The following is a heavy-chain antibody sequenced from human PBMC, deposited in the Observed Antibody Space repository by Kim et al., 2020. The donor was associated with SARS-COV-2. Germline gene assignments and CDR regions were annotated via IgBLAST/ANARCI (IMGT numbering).Heavy chain of an antibody. CDR3: ARGDYDFWSGYYPYYYGMDV. CDR1: GFTFSSYW. J-gene: IGHJ6*02. Sequence: GGSLRLSCAASGFTFSSYWMHWVRQAPGKGLVWVSRINSDGSSTSYADSVKGRFTISRDNAKNTLYLQMNSLRAEDTAVYYCARGDYDFWSGYYPYYYGMDVWGQGTTVTVSS. V-gene: IGHV3-74*01. D-gene: IGHD3-3*01. CDR2: INSDGSST.